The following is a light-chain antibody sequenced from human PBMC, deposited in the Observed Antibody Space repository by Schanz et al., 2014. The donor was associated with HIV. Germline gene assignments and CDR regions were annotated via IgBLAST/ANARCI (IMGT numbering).Light chain of an antibody. CDR3: QSFDVVSPAV. V-gene: IGLV6-57*04. CDR2: ENN. Sequence: NFMLTQPHSVSESPGKTVTISCTPSSGSIASYFVQWYQQRPGSAPSILIYENNQRHAGVSDRFSGSIDISSNSASLTISELATEDEADYYCQSFDVVSPAVFGGGTKLTVL. CDR1: SGSIASYF. J-gene: IGLJ2*01.